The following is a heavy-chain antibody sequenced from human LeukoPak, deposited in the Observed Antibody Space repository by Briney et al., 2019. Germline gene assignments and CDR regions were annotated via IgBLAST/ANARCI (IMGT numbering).Heavy chain of an antibody. CDR1: GFTVISNY. Sequence: GGSLRLSCAASGFTVISNYMSWVRQAPGKGLEWVSVIYSGGIYSGGSTYYADSVKGRFTISRDNSKNMMYLQMNSLRAEDTAVYFCAREGPRRGYFDSWGQGNLVTVSS. CDR3: AREGPRRGYFDS. CDR2: IYSGGIYSGGST. V-gene: IGHV3-53*01. J-gene: IGHJ4*02.